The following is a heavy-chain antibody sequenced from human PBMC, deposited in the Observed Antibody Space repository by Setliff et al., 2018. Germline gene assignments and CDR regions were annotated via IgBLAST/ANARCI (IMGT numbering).Heavy chain of an antibody. D-gene: IGHD3-3*01. CDR2: VNAGNGNT. V-gene: IGHV1-3*01. Sequence: ASVKVSCKASGYTFTSYAMHWVRQAPGQRLEWMGWVNAGNGNTKYSQKFQGRVTITRDTSASTAYMELSSLRSEDTAVYYCARSPPTSTYYDFWSGYSYYFDYWGQGTLVTVSS. CDR3: ARSPPTSTYYDFWSGYSYYFDY. J-gene: IGHJ4*02. CDR1: GYTFTSYA.